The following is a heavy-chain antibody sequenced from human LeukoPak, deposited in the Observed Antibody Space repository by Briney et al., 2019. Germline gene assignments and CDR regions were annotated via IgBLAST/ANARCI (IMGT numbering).Heavy chain of an antibody. D-gene: IGHD6-13*01. CDR2: FSGSGGDT. CDR3: AYSSSWYVALFDY. Sequence: GGSLRLSCAASGFTFSSYAMSWVRQAPGKGLEWVSAFSGSGGDTFYADSVKGRFTISRDNSKNTLYLQMNSLRAEDTAVYYCAYSSSWYVALFDYWGQGTLVTVSS. J-gene: IGHJ4*02. CDR1: GFTFSSYA. V-gene: IGHV3-23*01.